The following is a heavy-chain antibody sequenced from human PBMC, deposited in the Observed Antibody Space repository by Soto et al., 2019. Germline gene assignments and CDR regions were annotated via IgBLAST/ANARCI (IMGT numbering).Heavy chain of an antibody. Sequence: LRLSCTGSGFTFGDYAMSWFRQAPGKGLEWVGFIRSKAYGGTTEYAASVRGRFTISRDDSKSIAYLQMNSLKTEDTAVYYCSRDSSTYYGEYYYGMDVWGQGTTVTVSS. CDR2: IRSKAYGGTT. CDR3: SRDSSTYYGEYYYGMDV. V-gene: IGHV3-49*03. J-gene: IGHJ6*02. D-gene: IGHD4-17*01. CDR1: GFTFGDYA.